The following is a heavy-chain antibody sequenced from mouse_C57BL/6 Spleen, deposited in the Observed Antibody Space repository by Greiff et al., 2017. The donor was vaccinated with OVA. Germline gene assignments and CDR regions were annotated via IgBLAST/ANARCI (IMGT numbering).Heavy chain of an antibody. V-gene: IGHV5-6*01. J-gene: IGHJ2*01. CDR3: ARHVYSNGIYFDY. Sequence: EVMLVESGGDLVKPGGSLKLSCAASGFTFSSYGMSWVRQTPDKRLEWVATISSGGSYTYYPDSVKGRFTISRDNAKNTLYLQMSSLKSEDTAMYYCARHVYSNGIYFDYWGQGTTLTVSS. CDR1: GFTFSSYG. CDR2: ISSGGSYT. D-gene: IGHD2-5*01.